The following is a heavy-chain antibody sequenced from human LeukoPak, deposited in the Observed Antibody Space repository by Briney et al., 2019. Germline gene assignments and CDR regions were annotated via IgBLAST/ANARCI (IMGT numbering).Heavy chain of an antibody. CDR1: GYTLTELS. D-gene: IGHD1-1*01. Sequence: ASVKVSCKVSGYTLTELSMHWVRQAPGKGLEWMGGFDPEDGGTIYAQKFQGRVTMTEDTSTDTAYMELSSLRSEDTAVYYCATVPYTTTGTTFGLNWGQGTLVTVSS. CDR3: ATVPYTTTGTTFGLN. J-gene: IGHJ4*02. CDR2: FDPEDGGT. V-gene: IGHV1-24*01.